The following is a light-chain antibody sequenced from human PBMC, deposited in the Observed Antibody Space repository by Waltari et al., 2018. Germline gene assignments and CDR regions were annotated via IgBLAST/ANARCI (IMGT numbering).Light chain of an antibody. V-gene: IGKV3-11*01. CDR2: DAV. Sequence: EVVLTQSPATLSASPGDRVTLSCRASQSVESHVAWYQHKPGQAPRLLIYDAVHMAPDILGRFSGSGSGTDFTLTISRLEPEDFAMYYCQQRTNWRSSFGGGTRVEIK. CDR3: QQRTNWRSS. CDR1: QSVESH. J-gene: IGKJ4*01.